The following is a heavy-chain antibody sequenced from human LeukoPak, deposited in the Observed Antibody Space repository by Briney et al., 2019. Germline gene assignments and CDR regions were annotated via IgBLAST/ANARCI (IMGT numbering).Heavy chain of an antibody. D-gene: IGHD3-22*01. V-gene: IGHV1-24*01. CDR1: RYTLTELS. CDR3: ATVWGWYYYDSSGSPGYYFDY. CDR2: FDPEDGET. Sequence: ASVKVSCKVSRYTLTELSMHWVRQAPGKGLEWMGGFDPEDGETIYAQKFQGRVTMTEDTSTDTAYMELSSLRSEDTAVYYCATVWGWYYYDSSGSPGYYFDYWGQGTLVTVSS. J-gene: IGHJ4*02.